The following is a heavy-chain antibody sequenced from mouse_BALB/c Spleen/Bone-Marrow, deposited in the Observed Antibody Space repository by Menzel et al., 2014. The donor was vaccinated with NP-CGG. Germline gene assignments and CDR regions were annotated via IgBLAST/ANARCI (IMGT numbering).Heavy chain of an antibody. J-gene: IGHJ4*01. CDR2: IYPYSGAT. CDR3: AKNYRYDGALDY. Sequence: VQLQQSGPELVKPGASVKISCKASGYSFTGYYMHWVKQSHVKSLEWIGRIYPYSGATDYNQNFKDKASLTVDKSSSTAYMELLSLTSEDSAVYYCAKNYRYDGALDYWGQGASLTVSS. D-gene: IGHD2-14*01. CDR1: GYSFTGYY. V-gene: IGHV1-31*01.